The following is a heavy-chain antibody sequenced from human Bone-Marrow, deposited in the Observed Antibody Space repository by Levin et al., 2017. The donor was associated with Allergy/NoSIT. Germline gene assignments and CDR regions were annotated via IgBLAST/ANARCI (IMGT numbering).Heavy chain of an antibody. CDR2: INSDGSST. V-gene: IGHV3-74*01. CDR1: GFTLSSYW. CDR3: ARNGYGSGSFDY. Sequence: ASVKVSCAASGFTLSSYWMHWVRQAPGKGLEWVSRINSDGSSTSHADFVNGRFTISRDNAKNTVYLQMNSLRAEDTAVYYCARNGYGSGSFDYWGQGILVTVSS. D-gene: IGHD3-10*01. J-gene: IGHJ4*02.